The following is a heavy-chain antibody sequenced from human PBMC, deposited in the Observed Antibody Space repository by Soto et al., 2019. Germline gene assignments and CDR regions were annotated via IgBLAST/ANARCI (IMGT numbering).Heavy chain of an antibody. V-gene: IGHV1-8*01. J-gene: IGHJ6*02. CDR2: MNPNSGNT. CDR1: GYTFTSYD. Sequence: QVQLVQSGAEVKKPGASVKVSCKASGYTFTSYDINWVRQATGQGLEWMGWMNPNSGNTGYAQKFQGRVTMTRNTSLSTADIELSRLMAEDTAVYYCAGVPTGRLYYYYGMDVWGQGTTVTVSS. CDR3: AGVPTGRLYYYYGMDV.